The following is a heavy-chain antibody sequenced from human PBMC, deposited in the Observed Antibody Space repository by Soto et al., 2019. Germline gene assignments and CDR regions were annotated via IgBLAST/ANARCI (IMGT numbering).Heavy chain of an antibody. D-gene: IGHD2-15*01. CDR3: ARDDRGDCSGGSCYSNHYYYYGMDV. CDR2: IIPILGIA. CDR1: GGTFSSYT. Sequence: ASVKVSCKASGGTFSSYTISWVRQAPGQGLEWMGRIIPILGIANYAQKFQGRVTITADKSTSTAYMELSSLRSEDTAVYYCARDDRGDCSGGSCYSNHYYYYGMDVWG. J-gene: IGHJ6*02. V-gene: IGHV1-69*04.